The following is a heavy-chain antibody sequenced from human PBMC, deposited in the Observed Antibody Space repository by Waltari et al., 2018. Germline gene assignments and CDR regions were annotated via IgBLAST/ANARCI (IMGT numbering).Heavy chain of an antibody. D-gene: IGHD1-1*01. CDR3: ARHDPLDY. Sequence: EVQLVESGGGLVQPGGSLRLSCAASGFTLSRYWMSWVRQAPGKGPEWVANIRTDGSEEYYVDSVSGRFTSSRDDSRNVAYLQMNSLKTEDTALYYCARHDPLDYWGQGTLVTVSS. J-gene: IGHJ4*02. V-gene: IGHV3-7*03. CDR2: IRTDGSEE. CDR1: GFTLSRYW.